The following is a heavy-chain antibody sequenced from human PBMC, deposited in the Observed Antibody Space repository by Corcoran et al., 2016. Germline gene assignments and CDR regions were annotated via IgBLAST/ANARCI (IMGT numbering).Heavy chain of an antibody. CDR2: IIPMFATT. Sequence: QVQLVQAGAEVKKPGSSVRVSCKASGGTFSNYGLTWVRQAPGQCLEWIGGIIPMFATTNYAQKFQNRVTINADKSTSTAYMGLSSLKSEDTALDYCAGGLTHKGNYYYHGMDVLGQGWTVTVYS. CDR3: AGGLTHKGNYYYHGMDV. D-gene: IGHD3-9*01. V-gene: IGHV1-69*06. J-gene: IGHJ6*02. CDR1: GGTFSNYG.